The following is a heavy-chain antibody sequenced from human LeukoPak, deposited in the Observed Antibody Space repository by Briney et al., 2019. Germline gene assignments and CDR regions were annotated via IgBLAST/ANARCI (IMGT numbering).Heavy chain of an antibody. D-gene: IGHD3-10*01. J-gene: IGHJ6*03. CDR2: IIPILGTA. V-gene: IGHV1-69*10. Sequence: SVKVSCKASGGTFSSYAISWVRQAPGQGLEWMGGIIPILGTANYAQKFQGRVTMTRDTSTSTVYMELSSLRSEDTAVYYCARGPRITLIRGGQWYYYMDVWGKGTTVTISS. CDR1: GGTFSSYA. CDR3: ARGPRITLIRGGQWYYYMDV.